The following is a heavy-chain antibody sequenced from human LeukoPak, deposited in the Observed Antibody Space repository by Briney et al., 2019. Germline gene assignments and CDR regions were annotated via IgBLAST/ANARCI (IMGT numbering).Heavy chain of an antibody. CDR1: GGSISSYY. Sequence: SETLSLTCTVSGGSISSYYWSWIRQPPGKGLEWIGYIYYSGSINYNPSLKSRVIISVDKSKNQFSLKLSSVTAADTAVYYCARLHYYGSGSLDWGQGTLVTVSS. CDR3: ARLHYYGSGSLD. V-gene: IGHV4-59*12. J-gene: IGHJ4*02. D-gene: IGHD3-10*01. CDR2: IYYSGSI.